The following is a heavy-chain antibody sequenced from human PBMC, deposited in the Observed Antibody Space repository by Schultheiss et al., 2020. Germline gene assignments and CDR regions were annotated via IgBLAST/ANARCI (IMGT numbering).Heavy chain of an antibody. CDR2: IYYSGST. J-gene: IGHJ4*02. CDR3: ARTYFSNGYSPSYYFDF. CDR1: GGSISSGGYY. Sequence: SETLSLTCTVSGGSISSGGYYWSWIRQHPGKGLEWIGYIYYSGSTYYNPSLKSRVTISVDTSKNQFSLKLTSVTAADTAVYYCARTYFSNGYSPSYYFDFWGRGTLVTVSS. V-gene: IGHV4-31*03. D-gene: IGHD3-22*01.